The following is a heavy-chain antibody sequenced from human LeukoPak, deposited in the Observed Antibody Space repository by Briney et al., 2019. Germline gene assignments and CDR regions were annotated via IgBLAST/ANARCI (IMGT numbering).Heavy chain of an antibody. D-gene: IGHD6-13*01. Sequence: QPGGSLRLSCAASGFTVSSNYMSWVRQAPGKGLEWVSVIYSGGSTYYADSVKGRFTISRDNSKNTLYLQMNSLRAEDTAVYYCATPQGSSWDYYFDYWGQGTLVTVSS. J-gene: IGHJ4*02. CDR1: GFTVSSNY. CDR3: ATPQGSSWDYYFDY. V-gene: IGHV3-66*01. CDR2: IYSGGST.